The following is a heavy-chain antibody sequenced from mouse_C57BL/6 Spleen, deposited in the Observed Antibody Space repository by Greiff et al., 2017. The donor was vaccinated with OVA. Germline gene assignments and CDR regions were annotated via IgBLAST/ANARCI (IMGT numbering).Heavy chain of an antibody. V-gene: IGHV10-3*01. D-gene: IGHD4-1*01. CDR3: VRDLDWDVEGYAMDY. CDR1: GFTFNTYA. J-gene: IGHJ4*01. Sequence: EVQRVESGGGLVQPKGSLKLSCAASGFTFNTYAMHWVRQAPGKGLEWVARIRSKSSNYATYYADSVKDRFTISRDDSQSMLYLQMNNLKTEDTAMYYCVRDLDWDVEGYAMDYWGQGTSVTVSS. CDR2: IRSKSSNYAT.